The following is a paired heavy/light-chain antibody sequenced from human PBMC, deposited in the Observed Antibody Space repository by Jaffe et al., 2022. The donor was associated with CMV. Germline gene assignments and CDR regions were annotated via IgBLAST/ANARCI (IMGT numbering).Light chain of an antibody. CDR1: QSVSSN. Sequence: EIVMTLSPATLSVSPGQRATLSCRASQSVSSNLAWYQQKPGQAPRLLIYGASTRATGIPARFSGSGSGTEFTLTISNLQSEDFAVYDCQHYHNWPLTFGGGTKVEIK. CDR3: QHYHNWPLT. V-gene: IGKV3-15*01. J-gene: IGKJ4*01. CDR2: GAS.
Heavy chain of an antibody. CDR3: ARDIVVVPAAHYFDS. CDR1: GFTFSSFW. CDR2: IKPDGNED. J-gene: IGHJ4*01. D-gene: IGHD2-2*01. Sequence: EVQLVESGGGLVQPGGSLRLSCAASGFTFSSFWMSWVRQAPGKKLEWVANIKPDGNEDYYVDSVKGRFTISRDNAKNSLYLQMNSLRAEDTAVYYCARDIVVVPAAHYFDSWGHGRLVTVSS. V-gene: IGHV3-7*03.